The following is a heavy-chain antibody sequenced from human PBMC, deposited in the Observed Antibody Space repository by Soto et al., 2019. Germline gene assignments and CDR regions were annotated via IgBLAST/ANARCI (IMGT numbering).Heavy chain of an antibody. CDR1: GGSISSSSYY. CDR2: IFQTGST. J-gene: IGHJ6*02. V-gene: IGHV4-39*07. D-gene: IGHD5-12*01. Sequence: PSETLSLTCTVSGGSISSSSYYWGWIRQPPGKGLEWIGSIFQTGSTNYNPSLESRVTISLDKSKNQFSLNLNSVTAADKAVYYCSRVHTATSGMDIWGQGTTVTVSS. CDR3: SRVHTATSGMDI.